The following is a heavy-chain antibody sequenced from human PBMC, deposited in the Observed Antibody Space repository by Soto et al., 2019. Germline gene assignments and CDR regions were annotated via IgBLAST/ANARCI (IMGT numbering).Heavy chain of an antibody. CDR2: IIPIFGTT. CDR1: VGTFNSYA. V-gene: IGHV1-69*12. CDR3: ARGTVTGSEYNFYYYGMDV. Sequence: QVQLVQSGVGVKKPGSSVKVSCKASVGTFNSYAIDWVRQAPGQGLEWMGGIIPIFGTTNYAQKLEGRVKLTADESTGTAYMELITLTSEDTAVYYCARGTVTGSEYNFYYYGMDVWGQGTTVIVSS. D-gene: IGHD1-1*01. J-gene: IGHJ6*02.